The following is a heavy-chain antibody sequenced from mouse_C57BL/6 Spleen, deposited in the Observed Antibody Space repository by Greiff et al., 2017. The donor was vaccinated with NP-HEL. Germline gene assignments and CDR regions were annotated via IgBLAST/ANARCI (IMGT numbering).Heavy chain of an antibody. CDR2: IYPRSGNT. Sequence: QVQLQQSGAELARPGASVKLSCKASGYTFTSYGISWVKQRTGQGLEWIGEIYPRSGNTYYNEKFKGKATLTADKSSSTAYMELRSLTSEDSAVYFCARRGTAQATLYAMDYWGQGTSVTVSS. D-gene: IGHD3-2*02. J-gene: IGHJ4*01. V-gene: IGHV1-81*01. CDR1: GYTFTSYG. CDR3: ARRGTAQATLYAMDY.